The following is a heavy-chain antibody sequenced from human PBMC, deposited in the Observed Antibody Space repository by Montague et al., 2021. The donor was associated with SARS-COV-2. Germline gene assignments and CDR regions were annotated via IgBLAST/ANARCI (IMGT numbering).Heavy chain of an antibody. V-gene: IGHV4-39*01. J-gene: IGHJ3*01. CDR3: ARQENSSGWFKPDAFDY. CDR2: IYYSGST. D-gene: IGHD6-19*01. Sequence: SETLSLTCTVSGGSISSSSYYWGWIRQPPGKGLEWIGSIYYSGSTYYNPSLKSRVTISADKSKNQLSLKLSSVTAADTAVYYCARQENSSGWFKPDAFDYWGQGTMVTVSS. CDR1: GGSISSSSYY.